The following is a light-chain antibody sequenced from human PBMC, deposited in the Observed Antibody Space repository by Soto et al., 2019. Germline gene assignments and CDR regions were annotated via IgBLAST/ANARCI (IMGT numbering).Light chain of an antibody. J-gene: IGKJ1*01. V-gene: IGKV3-20*01. CDR2: GAS. CDR1: QSVSSY. CDR3: QQYSSTPRT. Sequence: EIVLTQSPGSLSLSPGERATLSCRASQSVSSYLAWYQQKPGQAPRLLIYGASSRATGFPDRFSGSGSGTDFSLTISRLEPEDAAVYYCQQYSSTPRTFGQGTKVEIK.